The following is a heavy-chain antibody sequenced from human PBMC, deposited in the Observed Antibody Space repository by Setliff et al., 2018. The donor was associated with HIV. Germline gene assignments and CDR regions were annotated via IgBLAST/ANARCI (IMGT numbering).Heavy chain of an antibody. CDR3: ARHGSNWFDP. Sequence: PSETLSLTCTVSGGSISGSRDSYWDWIRQPPGKGLEWIGSIYFSVRTDYNPSLRSRVTISVDTSKNQFYLRLSSVTAADTAVYYCARHGSNWFDPWGQGTQVTVSS. CDR2: IYFSVRT. D-gene: IGHD3-10*01. V-gene: IGHV4-39*01. J-gene: IGHJ5*02. CDR1: GGSISGSRDSY.